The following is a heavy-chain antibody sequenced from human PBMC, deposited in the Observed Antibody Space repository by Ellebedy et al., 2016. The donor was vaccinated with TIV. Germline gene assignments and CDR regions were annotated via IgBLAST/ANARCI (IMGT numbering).Heavy chain of an antibody. J-gene: IGHJ3*02. Sequence: GESLKISCAAYEFSFSSYWMNWVRQAPGKGLEWVANLNQDGSVKYYVDSVKGRFTISRDNAKNSLYLQMNSLRAEDTAVYYCARANSDSTFDMWGQGTMVTVSS. V-gene: IGHV3-7*01. CDR2: LNQDGSVK. D-gene: IGHD4-11*01. CDR3: ARANSDSTFDM. CDR1: EFSFSSYW.